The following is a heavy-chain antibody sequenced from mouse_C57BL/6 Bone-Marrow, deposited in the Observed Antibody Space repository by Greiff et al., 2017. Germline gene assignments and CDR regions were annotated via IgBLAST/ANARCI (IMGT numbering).Heavy chain of an antibody. Sequence: VKLMESGAELVRPGASVTLSCKASGYTFTDYEMHWVKQTPVHGLEWIGAIDPETGGTAYNQKFKGKAILTADKSSSTAYMELRSLTSEDSAVYYCTREGYGSSYWYFDVWGTGTTVTVSS. V-gene: IGHV1-15*01. D-gene: IGHD1-1*01. CDR2: IDPETGGT. J-gene: IGHJ1*03. CDR3: TREGYGSSYWYFDV. CDR1: GYTFTDYE.